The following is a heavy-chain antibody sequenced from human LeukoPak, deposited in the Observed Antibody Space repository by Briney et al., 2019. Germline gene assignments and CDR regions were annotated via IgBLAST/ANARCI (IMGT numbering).Heavy chain of an antibody. Sequence: GGSLRLSCAASGFTFRGFAMTWVRQAPGKGLEWVSGISGSGGGTYYTDSVKGRFTISRDNSKNTLYLQMHSLRAEDTAVYYCAKTMGAIDHDYWGQGTLVTVSS. CDR2: ISGSGGGT. V-gene: IGHV3-23*01. J-gene: IGHJ4*02. CDR3: AKTMGAIDHDY. CDR1: GFTFRGFA. D-gene: IGHD1-26*01.